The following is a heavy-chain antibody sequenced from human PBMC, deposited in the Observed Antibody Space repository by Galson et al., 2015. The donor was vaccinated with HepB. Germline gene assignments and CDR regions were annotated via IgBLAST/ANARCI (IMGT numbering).Heavy chain of an antibody. V-gene: IGHV3-7*03. CDR3: ARGGAYCGGDCYSYFDY. CDR1: GFTFSSYW. J-gene: IGHJ4*02. D-gene: IGHD2-21*02. CDR2: IKQDGSEK. Sequence: SLRLSCAASGFTFSSYWMSWVRQAPGKGLEWVANIKQDGSEKYYVDSVKGRFTISRDNAKNSLYLQMNSLRAEDTAVYYCARGGAYCGGDCYSYFDYWGQGTLATVSS.